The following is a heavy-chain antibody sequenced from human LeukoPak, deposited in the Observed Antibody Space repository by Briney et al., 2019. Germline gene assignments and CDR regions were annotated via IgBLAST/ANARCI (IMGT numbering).Heavy chain of an antibody. D-gene: IGHD4-17*01. CDR1: GGSISSGSYY. V-gene: IGHV4-61*02. J-gene: IGHJ6*02. CDR3: ARDQAYGDYIYYYGMDV. CDR2: IYTSGST. Sequence: SQTLSLTCTVSGGSISSGSYYWSWIRQPAGKGLEWIGRIYTSGSTNYNPSLKSRVTISVDTSKNQFSLKVSSVTAADTAVYYCARDQAYGDYIYYYGMDVWGQGTTVTVSS.